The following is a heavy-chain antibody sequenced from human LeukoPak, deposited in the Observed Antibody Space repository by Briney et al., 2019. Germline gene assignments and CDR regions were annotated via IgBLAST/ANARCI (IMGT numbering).Heavy chain of an antibody. CDR1: GGTFSSYA. CDR2: IIPIFGTA. CDR3: ARDSFPNWNHGAFDI. Sequence: ASVTVSCKASGGTFSSYAISWVRQAPGQGLEWMGGIIPIFGTASYAQKFQGRVTITTDESTSTAYMELSSLRSEDTAVYYCARDSFPNWNHGAFDIWGQGTMVTISS. V-gene: IGHV1-69*05. D-gene: IGHD1-14*01. J-gene: IGHJ3*02.